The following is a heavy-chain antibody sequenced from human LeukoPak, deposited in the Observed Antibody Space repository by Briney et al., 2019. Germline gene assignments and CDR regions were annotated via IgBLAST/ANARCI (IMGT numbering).Heavy chain of an antibody. D-gene: IGHD3-22*01. CDR1: GFTFGDHA. J-gene: IGHJ4*02. CDR2: IRSKGYGGTT. V-gene: IGHV3-49*04. Sequence: GGSLRLPCTASGFTFGDHAMTWVRQAPGKGLEWVGFIRSKGYGGTTEYAASVKGRFTISRDDSKSIAHLQMNSLKTEDTAVYYCTRSGYFAYYFDYWGQGTLVTVSS. CDR3: TRSGYFAYYFDY.